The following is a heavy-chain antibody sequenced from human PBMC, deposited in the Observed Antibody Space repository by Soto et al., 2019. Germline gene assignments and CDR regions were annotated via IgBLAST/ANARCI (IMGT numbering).Heavy chain of an antibody. D-gene: IGHD1-26*01. J-gene: IGHJ6*02. Sequence: SETLSLTCTVSGGSISSSSYYWGWIRQPPGKGLGWIGSIYYSGSTYYNPSLKSRVTISVDTSKNQFSLKLSSVTAADTAVYYCARLIGSYPLYYYYYGMDVWGQGTTVTVSS. CDR1: GGSISSSSYY. V-gene: IGHV4-39*01. CDR3: ARLIGSYPLYYYYYGMDV. CDR2: IYYSGST.